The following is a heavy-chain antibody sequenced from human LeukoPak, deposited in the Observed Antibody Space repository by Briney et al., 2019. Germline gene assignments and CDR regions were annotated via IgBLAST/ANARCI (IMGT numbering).Heavy chain of an antibody. Sequence: GGSLRLSCAASGFMFSRNSMIWVRQAPGKGLEWLSSISSSGSTIYYADSVKGRFTISRDNAKNSLYLQMVSLRAEDTAVYYCARDRCDGDCRDWDYWGQGTLVTVSS. CDR1: GFMFSRNS. V-gene: IGHV3-48*04. CDR3: ARDRCDGDCRDWDY. J-gene: IGHJ4*02. CDR2: ISSSGSTI. D-gene: IGHD2-21*02.